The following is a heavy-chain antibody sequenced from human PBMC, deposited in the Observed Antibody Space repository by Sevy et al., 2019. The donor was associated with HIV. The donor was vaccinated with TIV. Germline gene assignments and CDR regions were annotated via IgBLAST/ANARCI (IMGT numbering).Heavy chain of an antibody. J-gene: IGHJ4*02. CDR1: GFTFDDYA. D-gene: IGHD3-10*01. CDR3: ATGVVRGVITY. V-gene: IGHV3-9*01. CDR2: ISWNSGSI. Sequence: GGSLRLSCAASGFTFDDYAMHWVRQAPGKGLEWVSGISWNSGSIGYVDSVKGRFTISRDNAKNSLYLQMNSLRAEDTALYYCATGVVRGVITYWGQGTLVTVSS.